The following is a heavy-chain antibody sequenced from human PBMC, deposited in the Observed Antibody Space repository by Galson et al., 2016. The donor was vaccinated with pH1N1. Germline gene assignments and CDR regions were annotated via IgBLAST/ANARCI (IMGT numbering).Heavy chain of an antibody. Sequence: SETLSLTCTVSGDSISSSNYYWGWVRQPPGKGLEWIGSFFYGGRTYYNPSLKSRVTISVDTSKNQFSLKLSSVTAADTAVYFCTKSRWCKAFDVWGPGTTVTVSS. CDR3: TKSRWCKAFDV. V-gene: IGHV4-39*01. D-gene: IGHD6-13*01. CDR1: GDSISSSNYY. J-gene: IGHJ6*02. CDR2: FFYGGRT.